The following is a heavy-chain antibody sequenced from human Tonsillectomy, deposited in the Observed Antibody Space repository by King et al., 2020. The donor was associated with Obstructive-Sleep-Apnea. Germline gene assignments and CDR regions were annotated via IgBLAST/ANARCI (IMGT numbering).Heavy chain of an antibody. CDR2: INSEGSST. CDR3: ARDSSGGHYGGNDRHFDY. D-gene: IGHD4-23*01. J-gene: IGHJ4*02. Sequence: VQLVESGGGLVQPGGSLRLSCAASGFTFSSFWMHWVRQAPGKGLVWVSRINSEGSSTRYADSVKGRFTISRDNAKNTLFLQMNSLRAEDTAVYYCARDSSGGHYGGNDRHFDYWGQGTLVTVSS. CDR1: GFTFSSFW. V-gene: IGHV3-74*01.